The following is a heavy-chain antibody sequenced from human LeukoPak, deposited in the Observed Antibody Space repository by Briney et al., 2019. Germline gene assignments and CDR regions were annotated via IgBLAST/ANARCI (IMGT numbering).Heavy chain of an antibody. J-gene: IGHJ4*02. D-gene: IGHD3-16*01. Sequence: SETLSLTCAVYGGSFSGYYWSWIRQPPGKGLEWIGEINHSGSTNYNPSLKSRVTISVDTSKNQFSLKLSSVTAADTAVYYCARSGGYYDYVWGSYTFDYWGQGTLVTVSS. CDR3: ARSGGYYDYVWGSYTFDY. CDR2: INHSGST. V-gene: IGHV4-34*01. CDR1: GGSFSGYY.